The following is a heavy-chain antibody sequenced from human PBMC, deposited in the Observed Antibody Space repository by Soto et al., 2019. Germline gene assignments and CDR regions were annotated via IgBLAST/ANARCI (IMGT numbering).Heavy chain of an antibody. D-gene: IGHD5-18*01. CDR3: ARGRIRDYYGMDV. CDR2: IYYSGST. CDR1: GGSISSGGYY. Sequence: SETLSLTCTVSGGSISSGGYYWSWIRQHPGKGLEWIGYIYYSGSTYYNPSIKSRVTISVDTSKNQFSLKLSSVTAADTAVYYCARGRIRDYYGMDVWGQGTTVTVSS. J-gene: IGHJ6*02. V-gene: IGHV4-31*03.